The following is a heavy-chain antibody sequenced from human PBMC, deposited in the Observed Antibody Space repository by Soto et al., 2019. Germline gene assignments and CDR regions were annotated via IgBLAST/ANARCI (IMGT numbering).Heavy chain of an antibody. CDR2: IYYSGST. CDR1: GGSISSYY. Sequence: SSETLSLTCTVSGGSISSYYWSWIRQPPGKGLEWIGYIYYSGSTNYNPSLKSRVTISVDTSKNQFSLKLSSVTAADTAVYYCARLSVGPYYYYYMDVWGKGTTVTVSS. CDR3: ARLSVGPYYYYYMDV. J-gene: IGHJ6*03. V-gene: IGHV4-59*08.